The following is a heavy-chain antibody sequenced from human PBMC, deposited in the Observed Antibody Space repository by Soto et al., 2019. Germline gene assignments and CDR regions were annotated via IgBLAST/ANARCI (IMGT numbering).Heavy chain of an antibody. CDR1: GLTFSRKT. Sequence: EVQLVESGGGLVQPGGSLRLSCPASGLTFSRKTMTWFRQAPGKGLEWVSYISSSSSTIYYADSVKGRFTISRDNAKNSLYLQMNSLRDEDTAVYYCARGYYGLDVWGQGTTVTVSS. CDR2: ISSSSSTI. CDR3: ARGYYGLDV. V-gene: IGHV3-48*02. J-gene: IGHJ6*02.